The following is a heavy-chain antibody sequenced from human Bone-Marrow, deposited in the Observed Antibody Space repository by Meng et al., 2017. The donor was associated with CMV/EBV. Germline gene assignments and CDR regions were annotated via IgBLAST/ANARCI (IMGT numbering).Heavy chain of an antibody. J-gene: IGHJ5*02. V-gene: IGHV4-59*01. CDR2: VYSSGTT. CDR1: GGSISRYY. CDR3: AMGGGVPGTGWFDP. D-gene: IGHD6-19*01. Sequence: SETLSLTCSVFGGSISRYYWSWIRQIPGKGLEWIGYVYSSGTTKYNPSLRSRVTISVDTSKNQFSLILSSVTAADTAVYFCAMGGGVPGTGWFDPWGQGTLVTVPQ.